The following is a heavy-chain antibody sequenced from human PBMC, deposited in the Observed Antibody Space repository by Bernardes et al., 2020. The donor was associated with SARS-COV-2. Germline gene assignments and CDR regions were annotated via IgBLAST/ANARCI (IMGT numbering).Heavy chain of an antibody. CDR1: GFSFNRHA. CDR3: ARDYVVGDSLWYFDL. J-gene: IGHJ2*01. D-gene: IGHD2-21*01. V-gene: IGHV3-23*01. CDR2: VAGDGSSI. Sequence: GGSLRLSCVGSGFSFNRHAMGWVRRAPGRGLEWVSGVAGDGSSISYGDSVKGRFTISKDFSQNIVYLQMNSLTVEDTAVYYCARDYVVGDSLWYFDLWGRGTPVTVSS.